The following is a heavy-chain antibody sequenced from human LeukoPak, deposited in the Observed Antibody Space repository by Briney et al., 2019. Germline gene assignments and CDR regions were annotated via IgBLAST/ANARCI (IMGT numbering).Heavy chain of an antibody. V-gene: IGHV1-46*01. D-gene: IGHD3-9*01. Sequence: GASVKVSCKASGYTFTSYYMHWVRQAPGQGLEWMGIINPSGGSTSYAQKFQGRVTMTRDTSTSTVYMELSGLRSEDTAVYYCYVLRYFDWLLNGTYLDYWGQGTLVTVSS. CDR3: YVLRYFDWLLNGTYLDY. CDR1: GYTFTSYY. CDR2: INPSGGST. J-gene: IGHJ4*02.